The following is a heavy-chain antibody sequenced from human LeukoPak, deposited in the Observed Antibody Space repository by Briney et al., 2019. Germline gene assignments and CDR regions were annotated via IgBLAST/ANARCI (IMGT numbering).Heavy chain of an antibody. D-gene: IGHD7-27*01. CDR1: GFTFSSYS. V-gene: IGHV3-48*01. J-gene: IGHJ3*02. CDR2: ISSSSSTI. Sequence: GGSLRLSCAASGFTFSSYSMNGVRQAPGKGLEWVSYISSSSSTIYYADSVRGRFTISRDNAKNSLYLQMNSLRGEDTAVYYCARKTGGSLDIWGQGTMVTVSS. CDR3: ARKTGGSLDI.